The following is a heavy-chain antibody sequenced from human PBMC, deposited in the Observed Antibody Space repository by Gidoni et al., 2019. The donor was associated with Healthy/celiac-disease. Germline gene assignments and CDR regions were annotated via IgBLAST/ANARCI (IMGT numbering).Heavy chain of an antibody. D-gene: IGHD1-26*01. CDR1: GCSIRSSSYY. Sequence: QLQLQESGPGLVTPSETLSLTCPVPGCSIRSSSYYWGWSRQPPGQGLEWIGSIYYSGSTYYNPSLKSRGTISVDTSKNQFSLKLSSVTAADTAVYYCARQEVGATSPFDYWGQGTLVTVSS. J-gene: IGHJ4*02. V-gene: IGHV4-39*01. CDR3: ARQEVGATSPFDY. CDR2: IYYSGST.